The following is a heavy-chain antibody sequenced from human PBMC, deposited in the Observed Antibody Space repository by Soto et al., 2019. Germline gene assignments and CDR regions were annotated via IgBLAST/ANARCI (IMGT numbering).Heavy chain of an antibody. V-gene: IGHV3-9*01. CDR1: GFTFNDHA. D-gene: IGHD3-10*01. Sequence: EVQLVESGGGLVQPGRSLRLSCVASGFTFNDHAMHWVRQAPGKGLEWVSGISYNSGNIVYADSVKGRFTISRDNAKNSSYLQMNSLSAEDTAFYYCVKDASMIRAHFDWWGQGTLVTVSS. J-gene: IGHJ4*02. CDR2: ISYNSGNI. CDR3: VKDASMIRAHFDW.